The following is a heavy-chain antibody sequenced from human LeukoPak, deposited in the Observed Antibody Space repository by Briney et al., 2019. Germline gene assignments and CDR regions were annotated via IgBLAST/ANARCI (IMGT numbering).Heavy chain of an antibody. CDR1: GFSLSTSGAG. D-gene: IGHD3-10*01. V-gene: IGHV2-5*02. CDR3: AHTFVRGPFFSYFDY. Sequence: SGPTLVNPTQTLTLTCTFSGFSLSTSGAGVGWIRQPPGKALEWLALIYWDDDKRYSPSLKSRLTITKDTSKNQVVLTMTNMDPVDSATYYCAHTFVRGPFFSYFDYRGQGTLVTVSS. J-gene: IGHJ4*02. CDR2: IYWDDDK.